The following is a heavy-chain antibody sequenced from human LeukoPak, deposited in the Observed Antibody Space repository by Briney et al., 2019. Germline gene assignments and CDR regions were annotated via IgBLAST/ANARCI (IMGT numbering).Heavy chain of an antibody. J-gene: IGHJ4*02. CDR3: ARVPRRGRVDY. CDR1: GGSFSGYY. D-gene: IGHD3-10*01. CDR2: INHSGST. V-gene: IGHV4-34*01. Sequence: KTSETLSLTCAVYGGSFSGYYWSWIRQPPGKGLEWIGEINHSGSTNYNPSLKSRVTISVDTSKNQFSLKLSSVTAADTAVYYCARVPRRGRVDYWGQGTLVTVSS.